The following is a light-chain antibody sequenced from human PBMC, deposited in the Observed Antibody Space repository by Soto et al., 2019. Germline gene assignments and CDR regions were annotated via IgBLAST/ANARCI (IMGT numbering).Light chain of an antibody. CDR1: KLGDKY. Sequence: SSELTQPPSVSVSPGQTASITCSGDKLGDKYACWYQQKPGQSPVLVIYQDSKRPSGIPERFSGSNSGNTATLTISGTQAMDEADYYCQAWDSSTGLFGGGTKLTVL. CDR3: QAWDSSTGL. V-gene: IGLV3-1*01. J-gene: IGLJ2*01. CDR2: QDS.